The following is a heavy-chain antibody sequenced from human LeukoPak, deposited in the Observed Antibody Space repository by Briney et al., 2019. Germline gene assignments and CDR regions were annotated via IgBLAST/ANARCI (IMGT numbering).Heavy chain of an antibody. D-gene: IGHD2-21*02. CDR3: ATFMVTGTFDY. Sequence: ASVKVSCKTSGYTFTGYYMHWVRQAPGQGLEWMGWINPNSGGTNYAQNFQGRVSMTRDTSISTAYMELSRLKSDDTAVYYCATFMVTGTFDYWGQGALVTVSS. CDR2: INPNSGGT. J-gene: IGHJ4*02. V-gene: IGHV1-2*02. CDR1: GYTFTGYY.